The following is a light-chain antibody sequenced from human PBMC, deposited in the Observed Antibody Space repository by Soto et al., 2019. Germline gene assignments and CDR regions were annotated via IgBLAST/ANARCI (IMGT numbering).Light chain of an antibody. J-gene: IGKJ4*01. V-gene: IGKV1-5*01. Sequence: DLQMTQSPSTLSASVGDRVTIPCLAIQSIISWFAWYQQRPGKSPKLLIYASSTLQSVVPSRFSGSGAGTEFTLTISSLQPEDFATYYCQQLNSYPPLTFGGGTKVDIK. CDR3: QQLNSYPPLT. CDR1: QSIISW. CDR2: ASS.